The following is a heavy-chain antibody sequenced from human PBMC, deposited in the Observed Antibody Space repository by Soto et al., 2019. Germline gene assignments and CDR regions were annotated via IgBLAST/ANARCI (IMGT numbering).Heavy chain of an antibody. Sequence: GASVKVSCKASGYTFNSYGISWVRQAPGQGLEWMGWISAYNGNSNYAQKLQGRVTMTTDTPTSTAYMELRSLRSDDTAVYYCVRAFTQLAAFPTWGQGTLVTVSS. CDR2: ISAYNGNS. V-gene: IGHV1-18*01. CDR1: GYTFNSYG. CDR3: VRAFTQLAAFPT. D-gene: IGHD6-6*01. J-gene: IGHJ5*02.